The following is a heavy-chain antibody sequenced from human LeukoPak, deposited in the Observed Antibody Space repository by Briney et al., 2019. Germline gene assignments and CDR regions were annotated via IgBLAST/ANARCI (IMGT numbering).Heavy chain of an antibody. CDR3: ARDQIEMATIMDCYYGMDV. CDR1: GHSHPRNNAA. J-gene: IGHJ6*02. V-gene: IGHV6-1*01. CDR2: TYYRHKLYN. Sequence: SHTLSLTRAISGHSHPRNNAAWKSISQSPARGLECMGRTYYRHKLYNAYAVSVRSRITFNPDTSKNQFSLQLNSVTPEDTAVYYCARDQIEMATIMDCYYGMDVWGQGTTVSVSS. D-gene: IGHD5-24*01.